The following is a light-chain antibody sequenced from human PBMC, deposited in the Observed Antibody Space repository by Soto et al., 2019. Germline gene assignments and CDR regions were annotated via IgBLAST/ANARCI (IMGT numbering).Light chain of an antibody. CDR2: DVF. CDR3: QQYDQLPIT. J-gene: IGKJ4*01. Sequence: DIQMTQSASSLPASVGDTVTLSCQSSQDISKYLNWFQQKPGKAPKRLIYDVFNVETGVPSRFSGRGSGTDFTLIISNLQPEDFATYYCQQYDQLPITFGGGTKVDI. CDR1: QDISKY. V-gene: IGKV1-33*01.